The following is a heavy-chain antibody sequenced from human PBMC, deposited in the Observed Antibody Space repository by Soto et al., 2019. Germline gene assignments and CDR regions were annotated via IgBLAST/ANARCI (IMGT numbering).Heavy chain of an antibody. CDR3: ARGLTYYYDSSGHYYFDF. Sequence: PSETLSLTCTVSGGSISSYYWSWIRQPPGKGLEWIGYIYYSGSTNYNPSLKSRVTISVDTSKNQFSLKLSSVTAADTAVYYCARGLTYYYDSSGHYYFDFWGQGTPVTVSS. CDR1: GGSISSYY. D-gene: IGHD3-22*01. V-gene: IGHV4-59*01. CDR2: IYYSGST. J-gene: IGHJ4*02.